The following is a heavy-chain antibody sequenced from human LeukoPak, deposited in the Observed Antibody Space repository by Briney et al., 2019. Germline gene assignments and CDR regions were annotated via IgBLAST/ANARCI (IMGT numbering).Heavy chain of an antibody. CDR3: ARSHGGMCYFDY. D-gene: IGHD4-23*01. CDR1: GYTFTGYY. J-gene: IGHJ4*02. CDR2: INPNSGGT. V-gene: IGHV1-2*02. Sequence: GASVKVSCKASGYTFTGYYMHWVRQAPGQGLERMGWINPNSGGTNYAQKFQGRVTMTRDTSISTAYMELSRLRSDDTAVYYCARSHGGMCYFDYWGQGTLVTVSS.